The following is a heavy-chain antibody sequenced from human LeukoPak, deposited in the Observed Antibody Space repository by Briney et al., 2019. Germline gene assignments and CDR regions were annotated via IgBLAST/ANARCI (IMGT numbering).Heavy chain of an antibody. V-gene: IGHV3-21*01. CDR2: ISSSSSYI. CDR3: ARRYDSSGYYWGDAFDI. J-gene: IGHJ3*02. Sequence: GGSLRLSCAASGFTFSSYSMNWVRQAPGKGLEWVSSISSSSSYIYYADSVKGRFTISRDNAKNSLYLQMNSLRAEDTAVYYCARRYDSSGYYWGDAFDIWGQGTIVTVSS. CDR1: GFTFSSYS. D-gene: IGHD3-22*01.